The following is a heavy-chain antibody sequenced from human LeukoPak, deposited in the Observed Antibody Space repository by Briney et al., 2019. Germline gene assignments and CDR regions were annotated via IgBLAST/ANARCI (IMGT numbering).Heavy chain of an antibody. CDR2: IYSGGST. V-gene: IGHV3-53*04. J-gene: IGHJ4*02. D-gene: IGHD6-13*01. CDR1: GFTVSSNY. CDR3: ARGMAAAGPAPLNY. Sequence: GGSLRLSCAASGFTVSSNYMSWVRQAPGKGLEWVSVIYSGGSTYYAGSVKGRFTISRQNSKNTLYLQMNSLRAEDTAVYYCARGMAAAGPAPLNYWGQGTLVTVSS.